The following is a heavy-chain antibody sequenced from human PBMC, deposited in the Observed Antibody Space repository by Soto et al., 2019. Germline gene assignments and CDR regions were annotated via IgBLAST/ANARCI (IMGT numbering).Heavy chain of an antibody. CDR2: ISYDGSNK. CDR3: AKDTYCCYLYYGMDV. J-gene: IGHJ6*02. V-gene: IGHV3-30*18. CDR1: GFTFSSYG. Sequence: GGSLRLSCAASGFTFSSYGMHWVRQAPGKGLEWVAVISYDGSNKYYADSVKGRFTISRDNSKNTLYLQMNSLRAEDTAVYYCAKDTYCCYLYYGMDVWGQGTTVTVSS. D-gene: IGHD2-2*01.